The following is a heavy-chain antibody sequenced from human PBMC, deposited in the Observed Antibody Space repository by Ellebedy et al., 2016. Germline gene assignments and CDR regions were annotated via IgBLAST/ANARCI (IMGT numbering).Heavy chain of an antibody. CDR3: ARDEMSGSWDY. V-gene: IGHV1-46*01. J-gene: IGHJ4*02. D-gene: IGHD1-26*01. CDR1: GYNFTSYY. CDR2: INPSGGST. Sequence: ASVKVCCXASGYNFTSYYMHWVRQAPGQGLEWMGIINPSGGSTSYAQKFQGRVTMTTDTSTSTAYMELRSLRSDDTAVYYCARDEMSGSWDYWGQGTLVTVSS.